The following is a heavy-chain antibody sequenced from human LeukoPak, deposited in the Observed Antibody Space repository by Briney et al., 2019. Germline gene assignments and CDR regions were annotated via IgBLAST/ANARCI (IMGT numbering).Heavy chain of an antibody. CDR3: ARGLIPAAAGTNY. V-gene: IGHV4-31*03. D-gene: IGHD6-13*01. Sequence: SQTLSLTCTVSGGSISSGGYYWSWIRQHPRKGLEWIGYIYYSGSTYSNPSLKSRVTISVATSKNQFSLKLSSVTAADTAVYYCARGLIPAAAGTNYWGQGTLVTVSS. J-gene: IGHJ4*02. CDR2: IYYSGST. CDR1: GGSISSGGYY.